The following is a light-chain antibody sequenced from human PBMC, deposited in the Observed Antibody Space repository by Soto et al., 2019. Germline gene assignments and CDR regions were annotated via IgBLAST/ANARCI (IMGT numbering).Light chain of an antibody. CDR1: QSIDNRY. CDR3: QQYFGSSWT. CDR2: ATS. J-gene: IGKJ1*01. V-gene: IGKV3-20*01. Sequence: EMVLTQSPGTLSSSPGERATLSCRASQSIDNRYLAWYQHKPGQAPRLLIYATSSRATGIPDRFGGSRSGTDFTLTINRLEPEDFAVYYCQQYFGSSWTFGQGTKVDIK.